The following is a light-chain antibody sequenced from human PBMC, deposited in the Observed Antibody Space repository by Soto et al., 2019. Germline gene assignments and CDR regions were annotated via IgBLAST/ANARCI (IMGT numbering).Light chain of an antibody. J-gene: IGKJ1*01. Sequence: DIQMTQSPSSLSASVGDRVTITCRASQTITSDLNWYQQRPGKAPKLLIYAASNLQSGVPSRFSGSGSGTDFTFIISSLQPEDSATYYCQQTYSTQGWTFGQGTKVEIK. CDR3: QQTYSTQGWT. V-gene: IGKV1-39*01. CDR1: QTITSD. CDR2: AAS.